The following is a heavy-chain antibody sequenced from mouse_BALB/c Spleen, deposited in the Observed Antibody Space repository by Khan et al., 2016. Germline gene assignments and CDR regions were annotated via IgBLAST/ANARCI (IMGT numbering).Heavy chain of an antibody. V-gene: IGHV5-4*02. CDR1: GFTFSDYY. J-gene: IGHJ3*01. D-gene: IGHD2-1*01. Sequence: EVELVESGGGLVKPGGSLKLSCAASGFTFSDYYMYWVRQTPEKRLEWVATISDGGSYTYYPDSVKGRVTISRDNAKNNLYLQMSSLKSEDTAMYYCASDGNSWFAYWATGTLVTASA. CDR2: ISDGGSYT. CDR3: ASDGNSWFAY.